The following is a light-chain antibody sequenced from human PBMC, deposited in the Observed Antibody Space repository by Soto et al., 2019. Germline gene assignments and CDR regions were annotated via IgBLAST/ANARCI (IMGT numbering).Light chain of an antibody. CDR1: QSVRSNY. CDR2: GAS. J-gene: IGKJ2*01. CDR3: QQFGTSPYT. Sequence: EIVLTQSPGTLSLSPGERATLSCRASQSVRSNYLAWYQQKPGQAPRLLIYGASSRATGIPDRFSGTGSGTDFTLPISRLEPEDFAVYYCQQFGTSPYTFGQGTKLEIK. V-gene: IGKV3-20*01.